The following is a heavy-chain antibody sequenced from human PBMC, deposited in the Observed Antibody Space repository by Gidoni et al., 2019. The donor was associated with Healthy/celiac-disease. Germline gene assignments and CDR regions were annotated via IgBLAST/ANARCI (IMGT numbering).Heavy chain of an antibody. CDR1: GFTFSSYA. V-gene: IGHV3-23*01. CDR3: AKDIYRVSRWPFDY. J-gene: IGHJ4*02. Sequence: EVQLLASGGGLVQPGGSLSLSCAASGFTFSSYAMSWVRQAPGKGLEWVSASRGSGGSTYYADAVKGRFTISRDNSKNTLYLQMNSLRAEDTAVYYCAKDIYRVSRWPFDYWGQGTLVTVSS. CDR2: SRGSGGST. D-gene: IGHD3-16*02.